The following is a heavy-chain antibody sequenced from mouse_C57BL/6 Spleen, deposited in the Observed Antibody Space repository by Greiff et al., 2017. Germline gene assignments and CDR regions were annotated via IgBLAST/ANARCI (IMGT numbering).Heavy chain of an antibody. D-gene: IGHD1-1*01. CDR1: GYSITSGYY. CDR2: ISYDGSN. Sequence: ESGPGLVKPSQSLSLTCSVTGYSITSGYYWNWIRQFPGNKLEWMGYISYDGSNNYNPSLKNRISITRDTSKNQFFLKLNSVTTEDTATYYCARSTTVVAKDYAMDYWGQGTSVTVSS. V-gene: IGHV3-6*01. CDR3: ARSTTVVAKDYAMDY. J-gene: IGHJ4*01.